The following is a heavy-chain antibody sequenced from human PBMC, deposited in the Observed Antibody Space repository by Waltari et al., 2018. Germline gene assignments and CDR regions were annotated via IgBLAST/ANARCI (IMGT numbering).Heavy chain of an antibody. D-gene: IGHD2-15*01. CDR1: GYTFTGYY. V-gene: IGHV1-2*06. CDR3: ASLTLDY. Sequence: QVQLVQSGAEVKKPGASVKVSCKASGYTFTGYYMHWVRQAPGQGLEGMGRINPNSGGTNYAQKVQGRVTMTRDTAISTDYMELSRLRSDDTAVYYCASLTLDYWGQGTLVTVSS. J-gene: IGHJ4*02. CDR2: INPNSGGT.